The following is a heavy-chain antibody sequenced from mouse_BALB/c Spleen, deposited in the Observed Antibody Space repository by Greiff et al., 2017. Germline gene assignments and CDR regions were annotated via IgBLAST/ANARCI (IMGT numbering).Heavy chain of an antibody. J-gene: IGHJ4*01. V-gene: IGHV1S137*01. D-gene: IGHD2-2*01. CDR3: ARVRGYDDYYAMDY. Sequence: QVQLQQSGAELVRPGVSVKISCKGSGYTFTDYAMHWVKQSHAKSLEWIGVISTYYGDASYNQKFKGKATMTVDKSSSTAYMELARLTSEDSAIYYCARVRGYDDYYAMDYWGQGTSVTVSS. CDR1: GYTFTDYA. CDR2: ISTYYGDA.